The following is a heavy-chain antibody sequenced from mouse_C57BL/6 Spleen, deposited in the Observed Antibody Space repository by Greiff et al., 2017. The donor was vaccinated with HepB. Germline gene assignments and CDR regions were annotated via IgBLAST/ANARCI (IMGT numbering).Heavy chain of an antibody. CDR2: IYPRSGNT. CDR3: ARSPITTVVDYYAMDY. Sequence: VQLQQSGAELARPGASVKLSCKASGYTFTSYGISWVKQRTGQGLEWIGEIYPRSGNTYYNEKFKGKATLTPDKSSSTAYMELRSLTSEDSAVYFCARSPITTVVDYYAMDYWGQGTSVTVSS. V-gene: IGHV1-81*01. CDR1: GYTFTSYG. J-gene: IGHJ4*01. D-gene: IGHD1-1*01.